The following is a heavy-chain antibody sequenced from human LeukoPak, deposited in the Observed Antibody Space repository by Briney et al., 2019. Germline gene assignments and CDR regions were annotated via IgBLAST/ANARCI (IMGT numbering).Heavy chain of an antibody. J-gene: IGHJ4*02. CDR1: GFTFSSYA. Sequence: GRSLRLSCAASGFTFSSYAMHWVRQAPGKGLEWVAVISYDGSNKYYADSVKGRFTISRDNSKNTLYLQMNSLRAEDTAVYYCARDPYYYDSSGFDYWGQGTLVTVSS. CDR3: ARDPYYYDSSGFDY. D-gene: IGHD3-22*01. V-gene: IGHV3-30*04. CDR2: ISYDGSNK.